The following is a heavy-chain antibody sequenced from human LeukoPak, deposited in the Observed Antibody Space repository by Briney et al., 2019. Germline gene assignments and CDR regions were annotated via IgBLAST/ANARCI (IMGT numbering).Heavy chain of an antibody. CDR3: ARGDTLSDLNAFDL. CDR2: ITVSSST. V-gene: IGHV3-48*02. Sequence: PGGSLRLSCAASGFTCSTYTMNWVRQAPGKGLEWLSYITVSSSTYYADSVQGRFTISRDNAKNSLYLQMNSLRDEDTAVYYCARGDTLSDLNAFDLWGQGTMVTASS. J-gene: IGHJ3*01. CDR1: GFTCSTYT.